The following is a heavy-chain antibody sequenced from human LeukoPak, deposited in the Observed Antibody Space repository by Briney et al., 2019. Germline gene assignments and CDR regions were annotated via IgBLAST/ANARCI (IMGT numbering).Heavy chain of an antibody. CDR3: ARDYSSLPSVGSSRGCYYYYGMDV. CDR1: GYTFTSYD. J-gene: IGHJ6*02. CDR2: MNPNSGNT. Sequence: ASVKVSCKASGYTFTSYDINWVRQATGQGLEWMGWMNPNSGNTGYAQKFQGRVTMTRNTSISTAYMELSSLRSEDTAVYYCARDYSSLPSVGSSRGCYYYYGMDVWGQGTTVTVSS. V-gene: IGHV1-8*01. D-gene: IGHD6-13*01.